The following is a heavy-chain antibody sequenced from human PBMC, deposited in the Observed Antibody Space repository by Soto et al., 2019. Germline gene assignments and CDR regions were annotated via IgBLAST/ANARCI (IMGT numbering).Heavy chain of an antibody. Sequence: SLTCAVYGGSFSGYYWSWIRQPPGKGLEWIGEINHSGSTNYNPSLKSRVTISVDTSKNQFSLKLSSVTAADTAVYYCARATMVRGVPTWGQGTMVTVSS. J-gene: IGHJ3*01. CDR3: ARATMVRGVPT. CDR1: GGSFSGYY. D-gene: IGHD3-10*01. V-gene: IGHV4-34*01. CDR2: INHSGST.